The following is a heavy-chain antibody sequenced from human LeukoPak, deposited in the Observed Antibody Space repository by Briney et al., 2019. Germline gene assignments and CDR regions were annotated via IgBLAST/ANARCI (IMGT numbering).Heavy chain of an antibody. Sequence: GGSLRLSCAASGFTFSSYEMNWVRHAPGKGLEWVSHISSSGRIIFYADSGKGRFTISRDNAKNSLYLQMNSLRAEDTAVYYCARVRSGSYFGFDYWGQGTLVTVSS. CDR1: GFTFSSYE. CDR2: ISSSGRII. J-gene: IGHJ4*02. CDR3: ARVRSGSYFGFDY. D-gene: IGHD1-26*01. V-gene: IGHV3-48*03.